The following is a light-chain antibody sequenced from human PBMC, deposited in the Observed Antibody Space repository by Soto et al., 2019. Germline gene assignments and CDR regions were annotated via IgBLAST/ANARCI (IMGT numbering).Light chain of an antibody. CDR1: SSNIGNNY. CDR3: GTWDSSLSAYV. CDR2: ENK. J-gene: IGLJ1*01. Sequence: VLTQPPSVSAAPGQKVTISCSGSSSNIGNNYVSWYQQLPGTAPKLLIYENKKRPSGIPDRFSGSKSGTSATLGITGLQTGDEADYYCGTWDSSLSAYVFGTGTKVTVL. V-gene: IGLV1-51*02.